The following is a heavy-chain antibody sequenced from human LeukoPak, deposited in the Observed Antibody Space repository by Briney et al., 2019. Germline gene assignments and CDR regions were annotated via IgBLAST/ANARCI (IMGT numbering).Heavy chain of an antibody. CDR3: ARVRRYCSSTSCYIFDY. J-gene: IGHJ4*02. CDR2: IYTSGST. Sequence: PSETLSLTCTVSGGSISSYYWSWIRQPAGKGLEWIGRIYTSGSTNYNPSLKSRVTMSVDTSKNQFSLKLSSVTAADTAVYYCARVRRYCSSTSCYIFDYWGQGTLVTVSS. V-gene: IGHV4-4*07. D-gene: IGHD2-2*01. CDR1: GGSISSYY.